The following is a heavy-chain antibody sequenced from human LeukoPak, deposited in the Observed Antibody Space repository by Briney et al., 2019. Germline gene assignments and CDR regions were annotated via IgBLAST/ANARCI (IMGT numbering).Heavy chain of an antibody. CDR2: IYTSGST. D-gene: IGHD3-10*01. V-gene: IGHV4-61*02. CDR1: GGSISSGSYY. J-gene: IGHJ1*01. Sequence: PSQTLSLTCTVSGGSISSGSYYWSWIRQPAGKGLEWIGRIYTSGSTNYNPSLKSRVTISVDTSKNQFSLKLSSVTAADTAVYYCARGRNPWFHGEYFQHWGQGTLVTVSS. CDR3: ARGRNPWFHGEYFQH.